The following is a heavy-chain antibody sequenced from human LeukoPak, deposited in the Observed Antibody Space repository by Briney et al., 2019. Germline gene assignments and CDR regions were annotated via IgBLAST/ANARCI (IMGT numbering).Heavy chain of an antibody. CDR2: ISYDGSNK. Sequence: GGSLRLSCAASGFTFSSYAMHWARQAPGKGLEWVAVISYDGSNKYYADSVKGRFTISRDNSKNTLYLQMNSLRAEDTAVYYCARDRGRYPRSCFDYWGQGTLVTVSS. J-gene: IGHJ4*02. CDR3: ARDRGRYPRSCFDY. V-gene: IGHV3-30-3*01. CDR1: GFTFSSYA. D-gene: IGHD3-16*02.